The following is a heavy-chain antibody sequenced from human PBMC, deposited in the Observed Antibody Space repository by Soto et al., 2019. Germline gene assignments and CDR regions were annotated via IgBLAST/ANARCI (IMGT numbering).Heavy chain of an antibody. Sequence: SETLSLTCTVACGYIISYYWSWIRQPPGKGLEWIGYIYYSGSTNYNPSLKSRVTISVDTSKNQFSLKLSSVTAADTAVYYCARDGGTYYDFWSGPKGWEYSWFDPWGQGTLVTSPQ. J-gene: IGHJ5*02. CDR1: CGYIISYY. D-gene: IGHD3-3*01. CDR3: ARDGGTYYDFWSGPKGWEYSWFDP. V-gene: IGHV4-59*01. CDR2: IYYSGST.